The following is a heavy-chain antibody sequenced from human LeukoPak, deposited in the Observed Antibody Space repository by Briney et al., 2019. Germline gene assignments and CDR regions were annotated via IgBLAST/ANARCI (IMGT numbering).Heavy chain of an antibody. CDR1: SVSITNTNYY. Sequence: SETLSLTCTVSSVSITNTNYYWGWIRQPPGKGLDWIGSISYAGSASYNPSLKSRVTISLDTSKNQFSLKLNSVTAADTAVYYCARDQNPGLGAFDIWGQGTMVTVSS. J-gene: IGHJ3*02. CDR2: ISYAGSA. D-gene: IGHD2/OR15-2a*01. CDR3: ARDQNPGLGAFDI. V-gene: IGHV4-39*07.